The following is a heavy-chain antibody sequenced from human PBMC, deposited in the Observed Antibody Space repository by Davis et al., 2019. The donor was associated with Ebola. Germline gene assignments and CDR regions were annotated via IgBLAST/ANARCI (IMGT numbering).Heavy chain of an antibody. J-gene: IGHJ2*01. V-gene: IGHV1-2*06. CDR1: GYTFTSYA. CDR2: INPNSGGT. CDR3: ARGMSLSMIVVVITPFDL. D-gene: IGHD3-22*01. Sequence: ASVKVSCKASGYTFTSYAMHWVRQAPGQRLEWMGRINPNSGGTNYAQKFQGRVTMTRDTSISTAYMELSRLRSDDTAVYYCARGMSLSMIVVVITPFDLWGRGTLVTVSS.